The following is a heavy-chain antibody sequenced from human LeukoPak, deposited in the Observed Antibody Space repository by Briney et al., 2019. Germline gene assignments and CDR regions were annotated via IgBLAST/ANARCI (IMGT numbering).Heavy chain of an antibody. J-gene: IGHJ4*02. V-gene: IGHV1-69*05. CDR3: ARDGTKFSGPIAARPRYFDY. Sequence: ASVKVFCKASGGTFSSYAISWVRQAPGQGLEWMGGIIPIFGTANYAQKFQGRVTITTDESTSTAYMELSSLRSEDTAVYYCARDGTKFSGPIAARPRYFDYWGQGTLVTVSS. CDR1: GGTFSSYA. CDR2: IIPIFGTA. D-gene: IGHD6-6*01.